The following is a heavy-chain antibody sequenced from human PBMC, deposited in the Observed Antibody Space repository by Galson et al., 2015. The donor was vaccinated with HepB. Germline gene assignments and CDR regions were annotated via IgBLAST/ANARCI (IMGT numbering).Heavy chain of an antibody. D-gene: IGHD1-20*01. CDR3: APDALRDIPAYNWNQLSPGPMGY. CDR2: IIPNRGVA. J-gene: IGHJ4*02. Sequence: SVKVSCKASGCTFSSYDISWVRQAPGQGLEWMGLIIPNRGVAIYAQKFQGRVTITADKSTSTAYMELSSLRSEDTAVYYCAPDALRDIPAYNWNQLSPGPMGYWGQGTLVTVSS. V-gene: IGHV1-69*10. CDR1: GCTFSSYD.